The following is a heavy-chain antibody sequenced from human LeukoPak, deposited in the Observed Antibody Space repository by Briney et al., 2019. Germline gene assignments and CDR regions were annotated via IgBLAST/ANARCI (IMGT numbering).Heavy chain of an antibody. V-gene: IGHV4-4*07. CDR2: IYTRGST. J-gene: IGHJ3*02. D-gene: IGHD3-22*01. Sequence: SETLSLTCTVSGGSISSYYWSWIRQPAGKGLEWIGRIYTRGSTNYNPSLKSRVTMSVDTSKNQFSLKLSSVTAADTAVYYCARDFPYYYDSSGAFDIWGQGTMVTVSS. CDR1: GGSISSYY. CDR3: ARDFPYYYDSSGAFDI.